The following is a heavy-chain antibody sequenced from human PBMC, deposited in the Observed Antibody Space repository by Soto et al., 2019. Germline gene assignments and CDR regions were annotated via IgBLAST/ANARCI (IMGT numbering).Heavy chain of an antibody. CDR3: ASRGLYSYGFFDY. Sequence: GGSLRLSCAASGLTFSSFAMSWVRQAPGKGLEWVSGISGSGGSTYHADSVKGRFIISRDNSKNMLYLQMNSVRPEDTAVYYCASRGLYSYGFFDYWGRGTLVTVSS. D-gene: IGHD5-18*01. CDR1: GLTFSSFA. CDR2: ISGSGGST. V-gene: IGHV3-23*01. J-gene: IGHJ4*02.